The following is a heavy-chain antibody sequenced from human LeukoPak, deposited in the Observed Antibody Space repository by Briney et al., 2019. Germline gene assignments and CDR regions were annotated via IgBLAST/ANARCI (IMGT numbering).Heavy chain of an antibody. CDR2: IWYDGSIK. CDR1: GSTFSTYG. CDR3: ARAVGPYDY. D-gene: IGHD3-10*01. V-gene: IGHV3-33*01. J-gene: IGHJ4*02. Sequence: PGRSLRLSCAASGSTFSTYGMHWVRQAPGKGLEWVAVIWYDGSIKYYADSVKNRFTISRDNSKNTLYLQMNSLRADDTGVYYCARAVGPYDYWGQGTLVTVSS.